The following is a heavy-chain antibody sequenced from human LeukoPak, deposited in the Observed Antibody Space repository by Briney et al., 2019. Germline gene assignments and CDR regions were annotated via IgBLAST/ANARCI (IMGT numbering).Heavy chain of an antibody. CDR1: GGSMSSYY. CDR2: INYRGGT. CDR3: ASGSHNWFDP. Sequence: PSETLSLTCTVSGGSMSSYYWNWIRQPPGKGLEWIAYINYRGGTNYNPSLKSRVTISADTSKNQFSLKLTSVTAADTAVYYCASGSHNWFDPWGQGTLVTVSS. J-gene: IGHJ5*02. V-gene: IGHV4-59*01.